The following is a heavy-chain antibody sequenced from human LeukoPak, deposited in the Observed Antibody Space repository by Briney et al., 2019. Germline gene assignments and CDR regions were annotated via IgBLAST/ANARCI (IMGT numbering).Heavy chain of an antibody. V-gene: IGHV3-23*01. Sequence: GGSLRLSCAASGFTFSSYGMSWVRQAPGKGLEWVSAISGSGGSTYYADSVKGRFTISRDNSKNTLYLQMNSLRAEDTAVYYCASSTISWDRFDPWGQGTLVTVSS. D-gene: IGHD3-9*01. CDR1: GFTFSSYG. CDR2: ISGSGGST. J-gene: IGHJ5*02. CDR3: ASSTISWDRFDP.